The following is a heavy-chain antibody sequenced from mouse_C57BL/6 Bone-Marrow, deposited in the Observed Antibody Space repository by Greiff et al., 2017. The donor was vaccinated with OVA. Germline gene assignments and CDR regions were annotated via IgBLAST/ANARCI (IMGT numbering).Heavy chain of an antibody. J-gene: IGHJ1*03. CDR1: GFNIKDDY. CDR3: TTEGYYGSSYGYFDV. V-gene: IGHV14-4*01. D-gene: IGHD1-1*01. CDR2: IDPENGDT. Sequence: VQLQQSGAELVRPGASVKLSCTASGFNIKDDYMHWVKQRPEQGLEWIGWIDPENGDTEYASKFQGKATITADTSSNTAYLQLSSLTSEDTAVYYCTTEGYYGSSYGYFDVWGTGTTVTVSS.